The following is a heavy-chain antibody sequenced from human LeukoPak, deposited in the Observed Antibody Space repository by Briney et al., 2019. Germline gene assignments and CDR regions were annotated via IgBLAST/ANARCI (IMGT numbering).Heavy chain of an antibody. J-gene: IGHJ4*02. V-gene: IGHV1-2*02. D-gene: IGHD1-26*01. CDR1: GYTFTGYY. Sequence: ASVKVSCKASGYTFTGYYMHWVRQAPGQGLEWMGWINPNSGGTNYAQKFQGRVTMTRDTSISTAYMELRSLRSDDTAVYYCARLGGSYPYYFDYWGQGTLVTVSS. CDR2: INPNSGGT. CDR3: ARLGGSYPYYFDY.